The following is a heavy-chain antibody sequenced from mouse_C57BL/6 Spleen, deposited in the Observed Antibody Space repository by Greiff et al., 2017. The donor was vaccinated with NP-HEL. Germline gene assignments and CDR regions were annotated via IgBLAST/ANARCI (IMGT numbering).Heavy chain of an antibody. V-gene: IGHV1-64*01. CDR3: ANYYDYEKGFAY. Sequence: VQLQQPGAELVKPGASVKLSCKASGYTFTSYWMHWVKQRPGQGLEWIGMIHPNSGSTNYNEKFKSKATLTVDKSSSTAYMQLSSLTSEDSAVYYCANYYDYEKGFAYWGQGTLVTVSA. J-gene: IGHJ3*01. CDR2: IHPNSGST. CDR1: GYTFTSYW. D-gene: IGHD2-4*01.